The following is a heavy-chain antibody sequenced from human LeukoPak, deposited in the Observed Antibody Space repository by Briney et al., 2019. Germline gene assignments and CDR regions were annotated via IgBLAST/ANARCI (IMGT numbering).Heavy chain of an antibody. CDR3: ARPKRAKNYYDSSGSEKSFDI. J-gene: IGHJ3*02. V-gene: IGHV3-7*01. D-gene: IGHD3-22*01. CDR1: GFTFSSYW. CDR2: IKQDGGEK. Sequence: GGSLRLSCAASGFTFSSYWMSWVRQAPGKGLEWVANIKQDGGEKYYVDSVKGRFTISRDNAKNSLYLQMNSLRAEDTAVYYCARPKRAKNYYDSSGSEKSFDIWGQGTMVTVSS.